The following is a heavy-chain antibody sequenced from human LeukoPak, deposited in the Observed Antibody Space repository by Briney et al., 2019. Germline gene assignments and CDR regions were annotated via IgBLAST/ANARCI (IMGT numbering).Heavy chain of an antibody. Sequence: KTSETLSLTCTVSGGSFSRYYWSWIRQPPGKGLEWVGRIYTSGSTKYNPSLESRVTISVNTSKNQYSLKLSSETAAVTAEYYCARYRIAPTGENWLDPWGQGTLVTVSS. CDR1: GGSFSRYY. D-gene: IGHD6-13*01. V-gene: IGHV4-4*07. CDR3: ARYRIAPTGENWLDP. J-gene: IGHJ5*02. CDR2: IYTSGST.